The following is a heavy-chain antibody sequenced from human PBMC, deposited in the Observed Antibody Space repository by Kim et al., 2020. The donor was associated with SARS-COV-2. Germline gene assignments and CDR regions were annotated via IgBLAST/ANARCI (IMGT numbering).Heavy chain of an antibody. D-gene: IGHD4-17*01. CDR1: GGSISSYY. CDR2: IYYSGST. Sequence: SETLSLTCTVSGGSISSYYWSWIRQPPGKGLEWIGYIYYSGSTNYNPSLKSRVTISVDTSKNQFSLKLSSVTAADTAVYYCARSRASTDYGDYVDFDYWGQGTLVTVSS. V-gene: IGHV4-59*13. J-gene: IGHJ4*02. CDR3: ARSRASTDYGDYVDFDY.